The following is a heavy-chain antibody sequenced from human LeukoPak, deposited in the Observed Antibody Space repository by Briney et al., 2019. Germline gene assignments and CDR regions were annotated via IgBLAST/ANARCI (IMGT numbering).Heavy chain of an antibody. V-gene: IGHV4-39*01. J-gene: IGHJ4*02. CDR3: ARSYYYDYRQIDY. CDR1: GDSISTSSYY. D-gene: IGHD3-22*01. CDR2: IYYSGST. Sequence: KPSETQSLTCTVSGDSISTSSYYWGWIRQPPGKGLEWLGSIYYSGSTYYNPSLKSRVTISVDTSKNQFSLNLYSVTAADTAVFYCARSYYYDYRQIDYWGQGTLVTVSS.